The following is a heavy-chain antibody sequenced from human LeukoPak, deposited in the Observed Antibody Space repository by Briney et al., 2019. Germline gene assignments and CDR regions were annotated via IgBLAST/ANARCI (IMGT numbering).Heavy chain of an antibody. D-gene: IGHD6-13*01. J-gene: IGHJ6*02. V-gene: IGHV3-23*01. CDR1: GFTFSSYA. CDR3: AKEQQQLSRGGVDV. CDR2: ISGSGGST. Sequence: PGGSLRLSCAASGFTFSSYAMSWVRQAPGKGLEWVSTISGSGGSTYYADSVEGRFTISRDNSKKTLYLQMNSLRAEDTALYYCAKEQQQLSRGGVDVWGQGTTVTVSS.